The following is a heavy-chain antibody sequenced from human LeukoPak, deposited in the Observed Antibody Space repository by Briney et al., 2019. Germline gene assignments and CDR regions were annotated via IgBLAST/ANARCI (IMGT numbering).Heavy chain of an antibody. Sequence: GASVTVSCKASGYTFTGYYMHWVRQAPGQGVEWMGWINPNSGGTNYAQKFQGRVTMTSDTSISTAYMELSRLRSEDTAVYYCARDGHGVPTNWFDPWGQGTLVTVSS. D-gene: IGHD3-10*01. J-gene: IGHJ5*02. CDR3: ARDGHGVPTNWFDP. CDR2: INPNSGGT. CDR1: GYTFTGYY. V-gene: IGHV1-2*02.